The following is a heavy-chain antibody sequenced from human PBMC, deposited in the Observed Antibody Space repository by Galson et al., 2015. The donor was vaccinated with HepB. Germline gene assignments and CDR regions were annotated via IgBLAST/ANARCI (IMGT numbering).Heavy chain of an antibody. CDR1: GFTFRDYA. CDR3: TRPSSPSYSSDVDY. Sequence: SLRLSCAASGFTFRDYAMSWFRQAPGKGLEWVGFIRSKAYGGTTEYAASVKGRFTISRDDSKSIAYLQMNSLKTEDTAVYYCTRPSSPSYSSDVDYWGQGTLVTVSS. CDR2: IRSKAYGGTT. D-gene: IGHD6-25*01. V-gene: IGHV3-49*03. J-gene: IGHJ4*02.